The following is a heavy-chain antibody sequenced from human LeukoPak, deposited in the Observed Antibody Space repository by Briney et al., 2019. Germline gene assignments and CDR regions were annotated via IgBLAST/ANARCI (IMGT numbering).Heavy chain of an antibody. D-gene: IGHD6-13*01. V-gene: IGHV4-30-2*01. Sequence: PSETLSLTCAVSGGSISSGGYSWRWIRQPPGKGLEWIGYIYHSGSTYYNPSLKSRVTISVDRSKNQFSLKLSSVTAADTAVYYCARAPIAAGGTENFDYWGQGTLVTVSS. CDR3: ARAPIAAGGTENFDY. CDR1: GGSISSGGYS. J-gene: IGHJ4*02. CDR2: IYHSGST.